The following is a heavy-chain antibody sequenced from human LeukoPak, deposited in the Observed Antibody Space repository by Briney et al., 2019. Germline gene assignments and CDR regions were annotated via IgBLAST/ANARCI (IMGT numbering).Heavy chain of an antibody. CDR1: GFTVSSNY. CDR2: IYSGGST. V-gene: IGHV3-66*01. Sequence: GGSLRLSCAASGFTVSSNYMSWVRQAPGKGLEWVSVIYSGGSTYYADSVKGRFTISRDNSKNTLYLQMNSLRAGDTAVYYCARERNYYNSSGYYALPAFDYWGQGTLVTVSS. D-gene: IGHD3-22*01. J-gene: IGHJ4*02. CDR3: ARERNYYNSSGYYALPAFDY.